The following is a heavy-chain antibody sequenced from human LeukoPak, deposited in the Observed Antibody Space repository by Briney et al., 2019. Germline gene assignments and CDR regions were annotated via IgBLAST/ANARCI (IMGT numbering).Heavy chain of an antibody. D-gene: IGHD4-17*01. CDR1: GASINSSTYY. J-gene: IGHJ6*02. V-gene: IGHV4-39*07. Sequence: PSETLSLTCSVSGASINSSTYYWGWIRQPPGKGLEWIGSIYSSGRPYYNPSLKSRVTISVDTSKNQFSLKLSSVTAADTAVYYCARSGDYLHYYGMDVWGQGTTVTVSS. CDR3: ARSGDYLHYYGMDV. CDR2: IYSSGRP.